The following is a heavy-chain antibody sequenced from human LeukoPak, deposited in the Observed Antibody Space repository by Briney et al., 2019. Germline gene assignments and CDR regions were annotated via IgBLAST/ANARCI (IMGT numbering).Heavy chain of an antibody. CDR1: GGSISSYY. CDR3: ARLPLAAAGRGYYYYYGMDV. D-gene: IGHD6-13*01. V-gene: IGHV4-59*08. J-gene: IGHJ6*02. Sequence: PPETLSLTCTVSGGSISSYYWSWIRQPPGKGLEWIGYMYYSGSTNYNPSLKSRVTISVDTSKNQFSLNLSSVTAADTAVYYCARLPLAAAGRGYYYYYGMDVWGQGTTVTVSS. CDR2: MYYSGST.